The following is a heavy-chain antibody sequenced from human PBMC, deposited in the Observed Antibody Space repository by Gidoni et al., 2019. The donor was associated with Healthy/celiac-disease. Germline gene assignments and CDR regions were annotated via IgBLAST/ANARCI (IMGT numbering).Heavy chain of an antibody. V-gene: IGHV3-74*01. D-gene: IGHD4-17*01. J-gene: IGHJ4*02. CDR3: AREIDYGDYEGGFNY. CDR1: GFTVSSYW. Sequence: EVQLVESGGGLVQPGGSLRLSCAASGFTVSSYWMHWVRQAPGKGLVWVSRINSDGSSTSYADSVKGRFTISRDNAKNTLCLQMNSLRAEDTAVYYCAREIDYGDYEGGFNYWGQGTLVTVSS. CDR2: INSDGSST.